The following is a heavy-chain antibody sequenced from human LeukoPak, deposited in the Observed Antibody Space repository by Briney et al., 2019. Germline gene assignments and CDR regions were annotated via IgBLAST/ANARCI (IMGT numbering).Heavy chain of an antibody. CDR1: GGTFSSYA. J-gene: IGHJ3*02. V-gene: IGHV1-69*06. CDR2: IIPIFGTA. D-gene: IGHD3-9*01. Sequence: SVKVSCKASGGTFSSYAISWVRQAPGQGLEWMGGIIPIFGTANCAQKFQGRVTITADKSTSTAYMELSSLRSEDTAVYYCARKILPGYDILTGYDPQAFDIWGQGTMVTVSS. CDR3: ARKILPGYDILTGYDPQAFDI.